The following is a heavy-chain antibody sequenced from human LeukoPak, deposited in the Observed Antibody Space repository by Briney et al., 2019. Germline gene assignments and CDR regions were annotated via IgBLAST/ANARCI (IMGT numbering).Heavy chain of an antibody. CDR3: ARHSRSIVGATIDY. CDR2: IYYSGST. CDR1: GGSISSYY. D-gene: IGHD1-26*01. J-gene: IGHJ4*02. Sequence: SETLSLTCTVSGGSISSYYWSWIRRPPGKGLEWIGYIYYSGSTNYNPSLKSRVTTSVDTSKNQFSLNLTSVTAADTAVYYCARHSRSIVGATIDYWGQGTLVTVSS. V-gene: IGHV4-59*08.